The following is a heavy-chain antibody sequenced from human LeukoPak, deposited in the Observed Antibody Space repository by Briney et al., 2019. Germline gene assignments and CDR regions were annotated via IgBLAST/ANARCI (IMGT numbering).Heavy chain of an antibody. CDR2: IYYSGGL. Sequence: SETLSLTRIVSGDSITGGNYYSTWLRQHPGKGLELIGYIYYSGGLRVNPSLRSRVSMSLVTSKNQFSLRLTSVTVADTAVYYCARPYNNYYFDYWGQGILVTVSS. D-gene: IGHD4-11*01. CDR1: GDSITGGNYY. CDR3: ARPYNNYYFDY. V-gene: IGHV4-31*03. J-gene: IGHJ4*02.